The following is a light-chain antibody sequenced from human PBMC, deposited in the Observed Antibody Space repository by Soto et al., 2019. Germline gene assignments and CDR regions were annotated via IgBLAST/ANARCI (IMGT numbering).Light chain of an antibody. Sequence: EIVLTQSPGTLSLFPGERATLSCRASQNVGSKYLAWYQQKPGQAPRLLIYGASSRATGIPERFTGSGSGTDFTLSISRLEPEDSAVYYCQQYGTSPPWTFGEGTKVEI. CDR2: GAS. J-gene: IGKJ1*01. CDR1: QNVGSKY. CDR3: QQYGTSPPWT. V-gene: IGKV3-20*01.